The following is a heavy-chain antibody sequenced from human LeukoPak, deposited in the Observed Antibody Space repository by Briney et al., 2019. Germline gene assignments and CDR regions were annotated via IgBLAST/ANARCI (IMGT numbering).Heavy chain of an antibody. V-gene: IGHV3-30*02. D-gene: IGHD5-18*01. CDR3: AKDSERYNYGNRLVDY. CDR1: GFTFSSYG. CDR2: IRYDGSYK. Sequence: PGGFLRLSCAASGFTFSSYGIHWVRQAPGKGLEWVAFIRYDGSYKYYADSVKGRFTISRDNSKNTLYLQMNSLRAEDTAMYYCAKDSERYNYGNRLVDYWGQGTLVTVSS. J-gene: IGHJ4*02.